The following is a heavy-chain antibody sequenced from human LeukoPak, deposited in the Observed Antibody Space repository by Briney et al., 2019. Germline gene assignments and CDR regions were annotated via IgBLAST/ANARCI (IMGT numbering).Heavy chain of an antibody. V-gene: IGHV3-21*01. CDR1: GSTFGSYS. J-gene: IGHJ4*02. D-gene: IGHD4-17*01. CDR3: ARDFADYGDHYFDY. CDR2: ITSSSSYI. Sequence: GGSPRLSCAASGSTFGSYSMNWVRQAPGKGLEWVSSITSSSSYIYYADSVKGRFTISRDNAKNSLYLQMNSLRAEDTAVYYCARDFADYGDHYFDYWGQGTLVTVSS.